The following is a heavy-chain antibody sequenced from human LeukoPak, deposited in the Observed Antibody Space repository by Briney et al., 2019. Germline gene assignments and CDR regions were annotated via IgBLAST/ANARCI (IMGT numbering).Heavy chain of an antibody. CDR2: IYTSGST. Sequence: SETLSLTCTVSGGSISSYYWSWIRQPAGKGLEWIGRIYTSGSTNYNPSLKSRVTISVDTSKNQFSLKLSSVTAADTAVYYCAGSPKEIVVPASLYYYYYMDVWGKGTTVTVSS. CDR3: AGSPKEIVVPASLYYYYYMDV. V-gene: IGHV4-4*07. CDR1: GGSISSYY. J-gene: IGHJ6*03. D-gene: IGHD2-15*01.